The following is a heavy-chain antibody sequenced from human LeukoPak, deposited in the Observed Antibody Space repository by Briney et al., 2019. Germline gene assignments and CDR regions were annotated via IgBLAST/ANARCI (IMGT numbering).Heavy chain of an antibody. CDR1: GGSISSGDYY. D-gene: IGHD3-10*01. V-gene: IGHV4-30-4*01. Sequence: SQTLSLTCTVSGGSISSGDYYWSWIRQPPGKGLEWIGYIYYSGSTNYNPSLKSRVTISVDTSKNQFSLKLSSVTAADTAVYYCARGEPGELLYDYWGQGTLVTVSS. CDR3: ARGEPGELLYDY. J-gene: IGHJ4*02. CDR2: IYYSGST.